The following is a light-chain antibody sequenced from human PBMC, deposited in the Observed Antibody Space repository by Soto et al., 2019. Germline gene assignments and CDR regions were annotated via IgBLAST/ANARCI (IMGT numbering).Light chain of an antibody. CDR2: EAS. CDR3: SLYTSENTYV. Sequence: QSVLSQPPSVSVSPGQSVTISCTGTSTDFVSYNRVSLYQQPPGTAPKLIIYEASNRPSGVPDRFSGSKSGNTASLTISGLQAADEADYYCSLYTSENTYVFGTGTKVTVL. J-gene: IGLJ1*01. V-gene: IGLV2-18*01. CDR1: STDFVSYNR.